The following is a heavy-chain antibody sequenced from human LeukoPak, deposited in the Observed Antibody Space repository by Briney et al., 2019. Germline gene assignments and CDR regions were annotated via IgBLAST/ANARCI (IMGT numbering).Heavy chain of an antibody. J-gene: IGHJ4*02. CDR2: ISSTSSTK. D-gene: IGHD3-16*01. Sequence: GGSLRLSCAASGFTFSSYAMSWVRQAPGKGLEWVSYISSTSSTKDYADSVKGRFTISRDNAKNSLYLQMNSLRAEDTAVYYCARDGASLFYFDYWGQGTLVTVSS. V-gene: IGHV3-48*01. CDR3: ARDGASLFYFDY. CDR1: GFTFSSYA.